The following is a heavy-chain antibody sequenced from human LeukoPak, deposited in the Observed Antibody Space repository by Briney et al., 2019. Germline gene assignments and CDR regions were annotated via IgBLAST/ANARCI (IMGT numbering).Heavy chain of an antibody. D-gene: IGHD6-13*01. V-gene: IGHV1-69*13. CDR2: IIPIFGTA. CDR3: ARDTELVHPHWFDP. Sequence: SVKVSCKASGGTFGSYAISWVRQAPGQGLEWMGGIIPIFGTANYAQKFQGRVTITADESTSTAYMELSSLRSEDTAVYYCARDTELVHPHWFDPWGQGTLVTVSS. CDR1: GGTFGSYA. J-gene: IGHJ5*02.